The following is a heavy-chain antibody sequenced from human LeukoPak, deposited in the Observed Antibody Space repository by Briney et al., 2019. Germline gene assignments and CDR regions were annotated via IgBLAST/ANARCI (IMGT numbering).Heavy chain of an antibody. CDR1: GFIFSSYP. Sequence: PGGSLRLSCAASGFIFSSYPMHWLRQAPGRGLEWVGVISFDGRIKDYADSVKGRFTISRDNSKNTLYLQMNSLRAEDTAVYYCAKENNFDWLGVATGDYWGQGTLVTVSS. V-gene: IGHV3-30*04. CDR3: AKENNFDWLGVATGDY. J-gene: IGHJ4*02. D-gene: IGHD3-9*01. CDR2: ISFDGRIK.